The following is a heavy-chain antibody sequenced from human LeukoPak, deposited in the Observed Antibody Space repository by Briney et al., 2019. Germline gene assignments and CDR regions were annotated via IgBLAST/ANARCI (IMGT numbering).Heavy chain of an antibody. Sequence: PSETLSLTCTVSGGSISSSSYYWGWIRQPPGKGLEWIGSISYSGSTYYNTSLKSRVTISVDTSKNQFSLKLSAVTAKDMAVYYCARLFTGIVIIPAAIHYYGMDVWGQGTTVTVSS. CDR2: ISYSGST. CDR1: GGSISSSSYY. V-gene: IGHV4-39*01. D-gene: IGHD2-2*01. CDR3: ARLFTGIVIIPAAIHYYGMDV. J-gene: IGHJ6*02.